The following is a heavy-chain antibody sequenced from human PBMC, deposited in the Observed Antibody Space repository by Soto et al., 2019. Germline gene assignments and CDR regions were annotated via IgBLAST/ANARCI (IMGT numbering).Heavy chain of an antibody. J-gene: IGHJ6*02. CDR2: IIPIFGTA. Sequence: SVKVSCKASGGTFSSYAISWVRQAPGQGLEWMGGIIPIFGTANYAQKFQGRVTITADESTSTAYMELSSLRSEDTAVYYCAREAVVTAYYYYGMDVWGQGTTVTVSS. V-gene: IGHV1-69*13. CDR3: AREAVVTAYYYYGMDV. D-gene: IGHD2-15*01. CDR1: GGTFSSYA.